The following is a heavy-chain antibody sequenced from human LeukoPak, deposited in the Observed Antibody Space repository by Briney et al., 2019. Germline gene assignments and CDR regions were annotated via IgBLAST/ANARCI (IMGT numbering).Heavy chain of an antibody. Sequence: SETLSLTCAVYGGSFSGYYWSWIRQPPGKGLEWIGEINHSGSTNYNPSLKSRVTISVDTSKNQFSLKLSSVTAADTAVYYCARGCSSGYYRYYYYYMDVWGKGTTVTVSS. CDR3: ARGCSSGYYRYYYYYMDV. CDR2: INHSGST. D-gene: IGHD3-22*01. V-gene: IGHV4-34*01. J-gene: IGHJ6*03. CDR1: GGSFSGYY.